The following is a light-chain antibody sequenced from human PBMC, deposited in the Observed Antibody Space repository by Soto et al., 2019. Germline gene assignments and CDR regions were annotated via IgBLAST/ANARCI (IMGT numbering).Light chain of an antibody. CDR2: ANV. CDR1: SSNIGAGYD. CDR3: QSYDSTLTAWV. J-gene: IGLJ3*02. Sequence: QSVLTQPPSLSVAPGQRVTISCTETSSNIGAGYDVHWYQQLPGTAPTRLIYANVNRPSGVPDRFSGSKSGTSASLAITGLQAEDEADYYCQSYDSTLTAWVFGGGTKVTVL. V-gene: IGLV1-40*01.